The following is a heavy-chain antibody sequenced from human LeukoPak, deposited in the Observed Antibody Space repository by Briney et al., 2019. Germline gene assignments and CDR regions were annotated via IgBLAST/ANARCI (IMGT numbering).Heavy chain of an antibody. D-gene: IGHD5-12*01. CDR3: AKLGGSVNSGYGFDY. J-gene: IGHJ4*02. Sequence: GGSLRLSCAASGFTFSSYAMSWVRQAPGKGLEWVSAVSGSAGSTYYADPVKGRFTISRDNSKNTLYLQMNSLRAEDTAVYYCAKLGGSVNSGYGFDYWGRGTLVTVSS. CDR1: GFTFSSYA. V-gene: IGHV3-23*01. CDR2: VSGSAGST.